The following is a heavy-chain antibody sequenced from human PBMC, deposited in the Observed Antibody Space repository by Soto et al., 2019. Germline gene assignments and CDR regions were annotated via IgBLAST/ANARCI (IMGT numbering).Heavy chain of an antibody. J-gene: IGHJ4*02. CDR1: GGSISSSSYY. CDR2: IYYSGST. CDR3: AKDNPTTAY. D-gene: IGHD5-12*01. V-gene: IGHV4-39*02. Sequence: PSETLSLTCTVSGGSISSSSYYWGWIRQPPGKGLEWIGSIYYSGSTYYNPSLKSRVTISVDTSKNQFSLKLSSVTAADTAVYYCAKDNPTTAYWGQGTLVTVSS.